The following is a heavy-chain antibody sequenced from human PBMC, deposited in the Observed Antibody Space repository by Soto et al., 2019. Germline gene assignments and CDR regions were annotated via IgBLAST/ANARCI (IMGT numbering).Heavy chain of an antibody. CDR1: GLVFSSFW. CDR3: ARGHKGLEV. V-gene: IGHV3-7*01. Sequence: GGSLRLSCEASGLVFSSFWMSWVRQAPGKGLEWVAYIKQDGSEKYYVDSVKGRFTISRDNTKSSLYLQMNNLRAEDTAVYYCARGHKGLEVWGQGSTVTVSS. J-gene: IGHJ6*02. CDR2: IKQDGSEK.